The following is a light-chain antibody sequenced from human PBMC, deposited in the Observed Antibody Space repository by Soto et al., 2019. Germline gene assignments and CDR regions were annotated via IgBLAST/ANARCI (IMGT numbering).Light chain of an antibody. V-gene: IGKV1-13*02. CDR3: QQYNT. CDR1: HDITNY. J-gene: IGKJ1*01. Sequence: ILLTQSPSSLSASVGDRATITCQASHDITNYLNWYQQKPGKAPKLLIYDASSLESGVPSRFSGSGSGTEFTLTISSLQPDDFATYYCQQYNTFGQGTKVDI. CDR2: DAS.